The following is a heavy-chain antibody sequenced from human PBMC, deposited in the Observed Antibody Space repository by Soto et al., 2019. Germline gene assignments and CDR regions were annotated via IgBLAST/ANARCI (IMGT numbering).Heavy chain of an antibody. D-gene: IGHD2-15*01. CDR3: AHRRCCFEVDWFDP. CDR1: GFSLSTSGVG. Sequence: QITLKESGPTLVKPTQTLTLTCTFSGFSLSTSGVGVGWIRQPPGKALEWLALIYWDDDKRYSPSLKSRLTITKDTSKNQVVLTMTNMDTVDTATYYGAHRRCCFEVDWFDPWGPGTLVTASS. CDR2: IYWDDDK. V-gene: IGHV2-5*02. J-gene: IGHJ5*02.